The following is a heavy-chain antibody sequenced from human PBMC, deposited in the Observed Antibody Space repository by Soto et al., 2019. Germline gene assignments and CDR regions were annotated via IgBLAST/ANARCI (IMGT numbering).Heavy chain of an antibody. CDR3: AKDGGSPGFYYYYYMDV. V-gene: IGHV3-9*01. CDR1: GFTFSSYA. CDR2: ISWNSGSI. Sequence: PGGSLRLSCAASGFTFSSYAMSWVRQAPGKGLEWVSGISWNSGSIGYADSVKGRFTISRDNAKNSLYLQMNSLRAEDTALYYCAKDGGSPGFYYYYYMDVWGKGTTVTVSS. D-gene: IGHD6-6*01. J-gene: IGHJ6*03.